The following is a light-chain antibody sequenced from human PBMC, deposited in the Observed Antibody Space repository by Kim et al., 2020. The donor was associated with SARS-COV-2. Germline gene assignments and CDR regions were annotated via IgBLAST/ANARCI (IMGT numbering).Light chain of an antibody. CDR2: GAS. CDR3: HQSYSVPQT. J-gene: IGKJ5*01. CDR1: QTITTY. V-gene: IGKV1-39*01. Sequence: DIQMTQSPASLSASVGDRVTITCRASQTITTYLNWYQQKPGQAPKSLIFGASGLQSGVPSRFSGSGSGTDFTLTINGVQTEDFGTYFCHQSYSVPQTFRQGTRLEIK.